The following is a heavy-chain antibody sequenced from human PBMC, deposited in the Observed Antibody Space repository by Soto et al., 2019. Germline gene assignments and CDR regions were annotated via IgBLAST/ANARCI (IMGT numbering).Heavy chain of an antibody. D-gene: IGHD3-10*01. CDR2: VYYLGST. CDR1: GGSMSEYF. CDR3: ARDGYNGSGSPYPAY. V-gene: IGHV4-59*01. Sequence: PSETLSLTCTVSGGSMSEYFLSWIRQSPGKGLEWIGYVYYLGSTDYNPSLKSRVTISVDTSKRQFSLKLSSVTVADTAVYYCARDGYNGSGSPYPAYWGPGAQVTVSS. J-gene: IGHJ4*02.